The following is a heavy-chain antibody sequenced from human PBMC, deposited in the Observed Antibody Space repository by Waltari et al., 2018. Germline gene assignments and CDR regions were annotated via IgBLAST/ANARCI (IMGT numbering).Heavy chain of an antibody. V-gene: IGHV4-39*07. CDR3: TRDANVGAPPPIGY. Sequence: QLQLQESGPGLVKPSETLFLTSNVSGGSISDTSYFWGWVRQPPGKGLEWIGSISRRESALYKSSLTSRATISFDNAKNQLYLKLTSLTAADTATYYCTRDANVGAPPPIGYWGQGALVTVS. CDR1: GGSISDTSYF. CDR2: ISRRESA. D-gene: IGHD3-16*01. J-gene: IGHJ4*02.